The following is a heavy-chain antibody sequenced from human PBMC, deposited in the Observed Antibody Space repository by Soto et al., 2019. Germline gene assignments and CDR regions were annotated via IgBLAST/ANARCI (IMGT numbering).Heavy chain of an antibody. CDR2: INPSIGTT. CDR3: ARGTRTTDV. Sequence: ASVKVSCKASGYTLTSQNMHWVRQAPGQGLEWMGVINPSIGTTTYAQKFQGRVTMTSDTSTSSVYMEVSSLRSEDTAVYYCARGTRTTDVWGQGTTVPVSS. J-gene: IGHJ6*02. D-gene: IGHD1-7*01. V-gene: IGHV1-46*01. CDR1: GYTLTSQN.